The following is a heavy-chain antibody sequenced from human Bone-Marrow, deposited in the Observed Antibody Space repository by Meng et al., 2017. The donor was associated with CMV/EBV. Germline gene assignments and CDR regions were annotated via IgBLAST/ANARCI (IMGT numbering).Heavy chain of an antibody. J-gene: IGHJ3*01. CDR1: GGTFFSNYA. D-gene: IGHD1-26*01. Sequence: SVKVSCKASGGTFFSNYAISWVRQAPGQGLEWVGGILPISDSTNYAQTFQGRVTITADESTTTAYMELSSLRSEDTAIYYCARGEEGGKDDAFDVWGQGTVVTVSS. CDR2: ILPISDST. CDR3: ARGEEGGKDDAFDV. V-gene: IGHV1-69*13.